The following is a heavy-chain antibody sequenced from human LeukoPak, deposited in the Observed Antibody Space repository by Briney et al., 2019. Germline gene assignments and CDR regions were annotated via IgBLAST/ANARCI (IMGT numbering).Heavy chain of an antibody. Sequence: PSETLSLTCTVPGGSIRSYYLNWIRQPPGKGLEWIGYIYYSGSTNYSPSLKSRLTISVDTSKNQFSLKLSSVTAADTAVYYCARTYGSSGLGYFDLWGRGTLVTVSS. CDR2: IYYSGST. J-gene: IGHJ2*01. D-gene: IGHD6-13*01. CDR3: ARTYGSSGLGYFDL. V-gene: IGHV4-59*01. CDR1: GGSIRSYY.